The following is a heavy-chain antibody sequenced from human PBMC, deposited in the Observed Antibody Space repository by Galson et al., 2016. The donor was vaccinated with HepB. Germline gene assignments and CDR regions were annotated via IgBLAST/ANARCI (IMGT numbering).Heavy chain of an antibody. CDR1: GFTFRDYA. D-gene: IGHD4-11*01. V-gene: IGHV3-23*01. CDR3: VRSNFADY. Sequence: SLRLSCAASGFTFRDYAMNWVRQAPGKGLQWVSTISGSGDNTYYGESVKGRFAVSRDNSKNTLSLQLSSLGAGDTAVYYCVRSNFADYWGQGVLVTVTS. J-gene: IGHJ4*02. CDR2: ISGSGDNT.